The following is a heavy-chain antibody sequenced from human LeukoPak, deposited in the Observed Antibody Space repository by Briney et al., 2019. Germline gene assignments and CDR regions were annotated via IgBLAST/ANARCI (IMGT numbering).Heavy chain of an antibody. Sequence: PGGSLRLSCAASGFTFSSYSMNWVRQAPGKGPEWVSYISSSSSTIYYADSVKGRFTISRDNAKNSLYLQMNSLRAEDTAVYYCARDRPPMGYWGQGTLVTVSS. D-gene: IGHD3-10*01. CDR1: GFTFSSYS. CDR3: ARDRPPMGY. J-gene: IGHJ4*02. V-gene: IGHV3-48*04. CDR2: ISSSSSTI.